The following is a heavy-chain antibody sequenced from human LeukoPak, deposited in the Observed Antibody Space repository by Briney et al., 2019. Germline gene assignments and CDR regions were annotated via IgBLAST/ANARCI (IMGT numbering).Heavy chain of an antibody. Sequence: PGGSLRLSCAASGFTVSSNYMSWVRQAPGKGLEWVSVIYSGGSTYYADSAKGRFTISRDNSKNTLYLQMNSLRAEDTAVYYCARTSVSSNYGSYFDYWGQGTLVTVSS. V-gene: IGHV3-53*01. CDR3: ARTSVSSNYGSYFDY. J-gene: IGHJ4*02. CDR2: IYSGGST. D-gene: IGHD4-11*01. CDR1: GFTVSSNY.